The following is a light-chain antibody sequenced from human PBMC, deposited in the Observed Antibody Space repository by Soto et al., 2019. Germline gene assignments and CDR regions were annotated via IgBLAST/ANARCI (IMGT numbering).Light chain of an antibody. CDR2: DVS. V-gene: IGLV2-14*01. J-gene: IGLJ1*01. CDR3: SSYTRSSTLYV. Sequence: QSVMTQPASVSGSPGQSITIFCTGTSSDVGGYNYVSWYQQHPGKAPKLMIYDVSNRPSGVSNRFSGSKSANTASLIISGLQAEDEADYYCSSYTRSSTLYVFGTGTKVTV. CDR1: SSDVGGYNY.